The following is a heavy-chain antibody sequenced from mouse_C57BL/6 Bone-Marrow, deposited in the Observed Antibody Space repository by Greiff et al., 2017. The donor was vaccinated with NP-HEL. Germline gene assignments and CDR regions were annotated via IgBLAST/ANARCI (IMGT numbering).Heavy chain of an antibody. J-gene: IGHJ2*01. CDR2: IHPNSGST. V-gene: IGHV1-64*01. CDR3: AREVIYYYGSRPPFDY. CDR1: GYTFTSYW. Sequence: QVQLQQSGAELVKPGASVKLSCKASGYTFTSYWMHWVKQRPGQGLEWIGMIHPNSGSTNYNEKFKSKATLTVDKSSSTAYMQLSSLTSEDSAVYYCAREVIYYYGSRPPFDYWGQGTTLTVSS. D-gene: IGHD1-1*01.